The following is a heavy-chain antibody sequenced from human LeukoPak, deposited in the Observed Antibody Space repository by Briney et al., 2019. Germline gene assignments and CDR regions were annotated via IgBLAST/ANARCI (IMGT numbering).Heavy chain of an antibody. CDR3: AREGGRAVPGRFDQ. V-gene: IGHV1-69*04. CDR1: GGTFSSYA. Sequence: SVKVSCKASGGTFSSYAISWVRQAPGQGLEWMGRIIPILGIANYAQKFQGRVTITADKSTSTAYMGLSSLRSEDTAVYYCAREGGRAVPGRFDQWGQGTLVTVSS. J-gene: IGHJ4*02. D-gene: IGHD6-13*01. CDR2: IIPILGIA.